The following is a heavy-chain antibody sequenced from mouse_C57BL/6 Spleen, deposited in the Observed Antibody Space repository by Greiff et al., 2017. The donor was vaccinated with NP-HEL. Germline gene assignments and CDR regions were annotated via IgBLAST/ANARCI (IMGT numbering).Heavy chain of an antibody. CDR3: ARQDYYGSSSHYYAMDY. D-gene: IGHD1-1*01. CDR1: GYTFTSYW. CDR2: INPSNGGT. J-gene: IGHJ4*01. V-gene: IGHV1-53*01. Sequence: QVQLQQPGTELVKPGASVKLSCKASGYTFTSYWMHWVKQRPGQGLEWIGNINPSNGGTNYNEKFKSKATLTVDKSSSTAYMQLSSLTSEDSAVYYCARQDYYGSSSHYYAMDYWGQGTSVTVSS.